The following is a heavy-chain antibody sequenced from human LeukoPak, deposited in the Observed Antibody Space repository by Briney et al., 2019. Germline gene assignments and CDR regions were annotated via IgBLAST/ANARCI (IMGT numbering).Heavy chain of an antibody. CDR1: GGSFSDHF. Sequence: SETLSLTCAVPGGSFSDHFWTWVRQPPGKGLEWIEEVSHSGSTNSNPSLKSRVTVSVDTSKNQFSLNLSSVTAADTAVYYCARVLIGTLDYWGQGILVTVSS. CDR3: ARVLIGTLDY. J-gene: IGHJ4*02. D-gene: IGHD1-7*01. CDR2: VSHSGST. V-gene: IGHV4-34*01.